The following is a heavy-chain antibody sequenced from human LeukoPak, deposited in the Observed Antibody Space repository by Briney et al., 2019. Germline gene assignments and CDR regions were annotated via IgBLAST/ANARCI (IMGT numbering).Heavy chain of an antibody. CDR1: GFTFSSYG. V-gene: IGHV3-30*18. D-gene: IGHD3-22*01. CDR3: AKETDDYYDSSGICDY. Sequence: PGGSLRLSCAASGFTFSSYGMHWVRQAPGKGLEWVAVISYDGSNKYYADSVKGRFTISRDNSKNTLYLQMNSLRAEDTAVYYCAKETDDYYDSSGICDYWGQGTLVTVSS. CDR2: ISYDGSNK. J-gene: IGHJ4*02.